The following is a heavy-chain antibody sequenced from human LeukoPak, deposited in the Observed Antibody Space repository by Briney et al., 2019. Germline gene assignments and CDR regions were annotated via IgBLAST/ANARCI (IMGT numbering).Heavy chain of an antibody. CDR3: AXXRXVRGVIIKMGYYYYYMDV. J-gene: IGHJ6*03. D-gene: IGHD3-10*01. V-gene: IGHV1-18*01. Sequence: ASVKVSCKASGYTFTSYGISWVRQAPGQGLEWMGWISAYNGNTNYAQKLQGRVTMTTDTSTSTAYMELRSLRSDDTAVYYCAXXRXVRGVIIKMGYYYYYMDVWGKGTTVTISS. CDR2: ISAYNGNT. CDR1: GYTFTSYG.